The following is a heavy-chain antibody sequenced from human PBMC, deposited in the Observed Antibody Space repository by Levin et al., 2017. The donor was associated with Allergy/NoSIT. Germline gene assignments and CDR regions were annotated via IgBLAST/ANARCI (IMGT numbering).Heavy chain of an antibody. CDR1: GFTFSTYW. D-gene: IGHD3-3*01. CDR2: IKPDGSEK. CDR3: ARDPGTDFWSGYSD. Sequence: GGSLRLSCATSGFTFSTYWMSWVRQAPGKGLEWVANIKPDGSEKYYVDSVKGRFTISRDNAKNSLYLQMNSLGVEDMAVYYCARDPGTDFWSGYSDWGQGILVTVSS. J-gene: IGHJ4*02. V-gene: IGHV3-7*01.